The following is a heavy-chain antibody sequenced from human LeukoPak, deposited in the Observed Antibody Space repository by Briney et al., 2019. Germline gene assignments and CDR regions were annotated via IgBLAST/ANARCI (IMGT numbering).Heavy chain of an antibody. V-gene: IGHV3-48*03. J-gene: IGHJ4*02. Sequence: GGSLRLSCAASGLTFSSYEMNWVRQAPGKGLEWVSYISSSGSTIYYADSVKGRFTISRDNAKNSLYLQMNSLRAEDTAVYYCARSSGYYLYFDYWGQGTLVTVSS. CDR3: ARSSGYYLYFDY. CDR2: ISSSGSTI. D-gene: IGHD3-22*01. CDR1: GLTFSSYE.